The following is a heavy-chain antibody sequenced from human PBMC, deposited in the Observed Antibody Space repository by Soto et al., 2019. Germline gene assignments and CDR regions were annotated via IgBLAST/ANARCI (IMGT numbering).Heavy chain of an antibody. J-gene: IGHJ4*02. D-gene: IGHD3-3*01. Sequence: QVQLVESGGGVVQPGTSLRVSCGASGFTFSAYVMHWVRQAPGKGLEWVAAISYDGNSEYYAASVKGRFTVSRDNSKNTVFLQMNTLRVEDTALYYCARGIIQDVEYWGQGTLVTVSS. CDR3: ARGIIQDVEY. V-gene: IGHV3-30-3*01. CDR1: GFTFSAYV. CDR2: ISYDGNSE.